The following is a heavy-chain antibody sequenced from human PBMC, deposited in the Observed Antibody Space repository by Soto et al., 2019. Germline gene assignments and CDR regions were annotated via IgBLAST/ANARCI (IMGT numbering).Heavy chain of an antibody. CDR2: ISYDGSNK. Sequence: QVQLVESGGGVVQPGRSLRLSCAASGFTFSSYGMHWVRQAPGKGLEWVAVISYDGSNKYYADSVKGRFTISRDHAKNTRYLQMNSLRAEDTAVYYCAPTTPVPDFDYWGQGTLVTVSS. D-gene: IGHD2-2*01. CDR3: APTTPVPDFDY. J-gene: IGHJ4*02. CDR1: GFTFSSYG. V-gene: IGHV3-30*03.